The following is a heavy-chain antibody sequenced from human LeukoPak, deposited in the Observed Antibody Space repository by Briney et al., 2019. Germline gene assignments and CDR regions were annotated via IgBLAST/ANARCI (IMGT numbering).Heavy chain of an antibody. CDR2: INTNTGNP. Sequence: ASVKVSCMASGYTFTGYYVHWVRQAPGQGLEWMGWINTNTGNPTYAQGFTGRFVFSLDTSVSTAYLQISSLKAEDTAVYYCALAYCGGDCYSLGYYYYYYMDVWGKGTTVTVSS. D-gene: IGHD2-21*02. J-gene: IGHJ6*03. V-gene: IGHV7-4-1*02. CDR1: GYTFTGYY. CDR3: ALAYCGGDCYSLGYYYYYYMDV.